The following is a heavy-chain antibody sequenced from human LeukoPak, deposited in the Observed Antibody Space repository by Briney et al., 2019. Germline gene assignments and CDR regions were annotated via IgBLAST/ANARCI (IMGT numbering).Heavy chain of an antibody. D-gene: IGHD5-18*01. Sequence: SQTLSLTCTVSGGSISSSSYYWGWIRQPPGKGLEWIGSIYYSGSTYYNPSLKSRVTISVDTSKNQFSLKLSSVTAADTAVYYCARGDGYSYGYPDYWGQGTLVTVSS. V-gene: IGHV4-39*07. CDR2: IYYSGST. CDR3: ARGDGYSYGYPDY. CDR1: GGSISSSSYY. J-gene: IGHJ4*02.